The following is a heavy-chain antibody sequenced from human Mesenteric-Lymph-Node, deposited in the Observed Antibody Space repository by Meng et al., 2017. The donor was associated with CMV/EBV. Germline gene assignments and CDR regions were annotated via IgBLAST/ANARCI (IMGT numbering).Heavy chain of an antibody. CDR3: ARANGRVATIPYYFDY. Sequence: GYTFTSYYIHWVRQAPGQGLEWMGTINPSGGSTSYAQKFQGRVTMTRDTSTSTVYMELSSLRSEDTAVYYCARANGRVATIPYYFDYWGQGTLVTVSS. D-gene: IGHD5-12*01. CDR2: INPSGGST. J-gene: IGHJ4*02. CDR1: GYTFTSYY. V-gene: IGHV1-46*01.